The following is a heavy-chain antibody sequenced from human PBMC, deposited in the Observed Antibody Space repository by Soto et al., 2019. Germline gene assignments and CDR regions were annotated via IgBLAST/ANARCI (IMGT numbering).Heavy chain of an antibody. V-gene: IGHV3-33*06. Sequence: GGSLRLSCAASGFTFSSYGMHWVRQAPGKGLEWVTIIWYDGSNNYYAYSVKGRFTISRDNSKNTLYLQMNSLRAEDTAVYYCAKDFVPNSSSPYYYYGMDVWGQGTTVTVSS. J-gene: IGHJ6*02. D-gene: IGHD6-13*01. CDR2: IWYDGSNN. CDR1: GFTFSSYG. CDR3: AKDFVPNSSSPYYYYGMDV.